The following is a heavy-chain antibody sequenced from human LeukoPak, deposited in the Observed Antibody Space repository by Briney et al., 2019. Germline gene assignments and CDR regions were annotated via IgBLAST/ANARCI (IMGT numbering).Heavy chain of an antibody. CDR3: ARGLEYSSSLGY. D-gene: IGHD6-6*01. J-gene: IGHJ4*02. V-gene: IGHV1-69*04. CDR2: IIPILGIA. Sequence: GASVKVSCKASGGTFSSYAISWVRQAPGQGLEWMGRIIPILGIANYAQKFQGRVTITADKSTSTAYMELSSLRSEDTAVYYCARGLEYSSSLGYWGQGTLVTVSS. CDR1: GGTFSSYA.